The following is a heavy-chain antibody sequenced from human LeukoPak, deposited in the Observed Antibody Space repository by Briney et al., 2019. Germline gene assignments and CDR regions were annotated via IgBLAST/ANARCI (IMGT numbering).Heavy chain of an antibody. CDR1: GLTVSRNY. J-gene: IGHJ4*02. V-gene: IGHV3-53*01. Sequence: GGSLRLSCAASGLTVSRNYMSWVRQAPGKGLEWVSIIYSGGSIYYADSVKGRFTISRDNSKNTLYLQMNSLRVEDTAVYYCAKDRAHYYYDTSRGGSDYWGQGTLVTVSS. D-gene: IGHD3-22*01. CDR3: AKDRAHYYYDTSRGGSDY. CDR2: IYSGGSI.